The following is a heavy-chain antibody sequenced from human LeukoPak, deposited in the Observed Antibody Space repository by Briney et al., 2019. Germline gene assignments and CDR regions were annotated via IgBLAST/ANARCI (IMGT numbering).Heavy chain of an antibody. V-gene: IGHV3-64*01. CDR1: GFIFSSYP. CDR2: VSGDGGTT. CDR3: AREEPAGSTDY. D-gene: IGHD1-14*01. Sequence: GGSLRLSCVASGFIFSSYPMHWVRLAPGKGLEYVSVVSGDGGTTYYTKSVKGRFTISRDNSKNTLYLQMGSLREEDMAVYYCAREEPAGSTDYWGQGTLVTVSS. J-gene: IGHJ4*02.